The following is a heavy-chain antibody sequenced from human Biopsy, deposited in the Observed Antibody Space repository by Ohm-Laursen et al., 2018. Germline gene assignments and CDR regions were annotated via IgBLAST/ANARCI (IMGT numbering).Heavy chain of an antibody. V-gene: IGHV4-31*03. CDR1: GVSISVDGYY. J-gene: IGHJ4*02. CDR3: ATFRASWDTTQGGDY. CDR2: IYHSGTT. D-gene: IGHD1-26*01. Sequence: SQTLSLTCTVSGVSISVDGYYWAWIRQLPGKGLDWIGYIYHSGTTYYNPSLKSRLTMSVDTSKNEFSLRLRSVIAADTAVYFCATFRASWDTTQGGDYWGQGTLVTVSS.